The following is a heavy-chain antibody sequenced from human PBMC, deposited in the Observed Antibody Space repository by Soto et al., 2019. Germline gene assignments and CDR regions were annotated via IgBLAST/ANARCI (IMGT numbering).Heavy chain of an antibody. CDR2: MSYDGSKI. J-gene: IGHJ6*02. Sequence: GGSLRLSCEASGFAFDTYGMHWIRQGAGQGLEWVATMSYDGSKIYYRDSVRGRFSISRDDSKRTLYLQMNSLRAEDTAVYYCAKDRDPYYYYYLMDVWGQGTTVTVS. CDR3: AKDRDPYYYYYLMDV. CDR1: GFAFDTYG. V-gene: IGHV3-30*18.